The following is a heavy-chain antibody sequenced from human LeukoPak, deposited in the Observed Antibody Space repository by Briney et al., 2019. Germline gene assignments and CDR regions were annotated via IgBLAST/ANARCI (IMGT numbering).Heavy chain of an antibody. CDR1: GFSLTTSGVA. V-gene: IGHV2-5*02. CDR2: IYWDDDK. CDR3: AHRRPVGASYGVGFDP. Sequence: SGPTLVNPTQTLTLTCTFSGFSLTTSGVAVGWIRQPLGKALEWLALIYWDDDKRYRSSLKSRLTITKDTSKNQVVLTMTNMDPVDTATYYCAHRRPVGASYGVGFDPWGQGTLVTVSS. J-gene: IGHJ5*02. D-gene: IGHD1-26*01.